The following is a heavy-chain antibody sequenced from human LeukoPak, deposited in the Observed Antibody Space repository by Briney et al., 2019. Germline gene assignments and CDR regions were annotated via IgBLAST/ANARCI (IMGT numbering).Heavy chain of an antibody. CDR2: ISAYNGDT. Sequence: ASVKVSCKASGYTFTSYGIYWVRQAPGQGLEWMGWISAYNGDTNYAQKLQGRVTMTTDTSTSTAYMELRSLRSDDTAVYYCAREPTYYYDTSGYFYYYWGQGTLVTVSS. J-gene: IGHJ4*02. CDR1: GYTFTSYG. V-gene: IGHV1-18*01. D-gene: IGHD3-22*01. CDR3: AREPTYYYDTSGYFYYY.